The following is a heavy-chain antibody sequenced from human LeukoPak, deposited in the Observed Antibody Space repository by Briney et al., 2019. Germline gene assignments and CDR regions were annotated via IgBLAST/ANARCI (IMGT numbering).Heavy chain of an antibody. CDR2: ISAYNGNT. CDR1: GYTFTSYG. J-gene: IGHJ4*02. CDR3: ARDAYYYDSSGSPRLFDY. Sequence: PVASVKVSCKASGYTFTSYGISWVRQAPGQGLEWMGWISAYNGNTDYARKLQGRVTMTTDTSTSTAYMELRSLRSDDTAVYYCARDAYYYDSSGSPRLFDYWGQGTLVTVSS. D-gene: IGHD3-22*01. V-gene: IGHV1-18*01.